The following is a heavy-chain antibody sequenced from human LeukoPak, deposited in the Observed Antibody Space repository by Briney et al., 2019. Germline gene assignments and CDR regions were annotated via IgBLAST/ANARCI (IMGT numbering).Heavy chain of an antibody. V-gene: IGHV1-2*02. CDR2: INPNSGGT. J-gene: IGHJ5*02. CDR1: GGTFSSYA. Sequence: VASVKVSCKASGGTFSSYAISWVRQAPGQGLEWMGWINPNSGGTNYAQKFQGRVTMTRDTSISTAYMELSRLRSDDTAVYYCARDRVVVVPAAMPAGPWGQGTLVTVSS. CDR3: ARDRVVVVPAAMPAGP. D-gene: IGHD2-2*01.